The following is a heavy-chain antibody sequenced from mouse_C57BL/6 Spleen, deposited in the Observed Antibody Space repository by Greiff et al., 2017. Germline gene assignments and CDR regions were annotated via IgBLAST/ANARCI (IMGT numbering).Heavy chain of an antibody. V-gene: IGHV5-17*01. CDR1: GFTFSDYG. CDR3: ARPITTIVADWYFDV. CDR2: ISSGSSTI. D-gene: IGHD1-1*01. Sequence: EVMLVESGGGLVKPGGSLKFSCAASGFTFSDYGMHWVRQAPEKGLAWVAYISSGSSTIYYADTVKGRCTISRDNAKNTLFLQMTSLRSEDTAMYYCARPITTIVADWYFDVWGTGTTVTVSS. J-gene: IGHJ1*03.